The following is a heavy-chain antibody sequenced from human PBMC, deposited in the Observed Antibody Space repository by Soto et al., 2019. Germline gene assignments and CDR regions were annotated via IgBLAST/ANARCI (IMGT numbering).Heavy chain of an antibody. J-gene: IGHJ3*01. CDR2: IYYSGST. V-gene: IGHV4-31*03. Sequence: SETLSLTCTVSGGSISSGGYYWSWLRQHPGKGLEWIGYIYYSGSTYYNPSLKSRVTISVDTSKNQFSLKLSSVTAVDTAVYYCAREVGWTTIFAPYQYRGAFDFWGQGTMVTVSS. CDR3: AREVGWTTIFAPYQYRGAFDF. D-gene: IGHD3-3*01. CDR1: GGSISSGGYY.